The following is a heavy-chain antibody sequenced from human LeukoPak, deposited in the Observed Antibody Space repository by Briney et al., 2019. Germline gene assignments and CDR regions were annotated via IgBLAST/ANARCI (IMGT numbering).Heavy chain of an antibody. CDR2: IKSKTDGGTT. CDR1: GFTFSNAW. CDR3: TTISIAAAGTFDY. J-gene: IGHJ4*02. D-gene: IGHD6-13*01. V-gene: IGHV3-15*01. Sequence: GGSLRLSCAASGFTFSNAWMSWVRQAPGKGLEWVGRIKSKTDGGTTDYAAPVKGRFTVSRDDSKNTLYLQMNSLKTEDTAVYYCTTISIAAAGTFDYWGQGTLVTVSS.